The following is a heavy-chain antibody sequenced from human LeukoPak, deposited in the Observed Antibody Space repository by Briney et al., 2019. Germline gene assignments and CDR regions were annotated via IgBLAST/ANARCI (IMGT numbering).Heavy chain of an antibody. CDR1: GFTFDDYA. D-gene: IGHD3-3*01. J-gene: IGHJ4*02. CDR2: INSDGSST. CDR3: ARPNDFWSGYYNY. V-gene: IGHV3-74*01. Sequence: GRSLRLSCAASGFTFDDYAMHWVRQAPGKGLVWVSRINSDGSSTSYADSVKGRFTISRDNAKNTLYLQMNSLRAEDTAVYYCARPNDFWSGYYNYWGQGTLVTVSS.